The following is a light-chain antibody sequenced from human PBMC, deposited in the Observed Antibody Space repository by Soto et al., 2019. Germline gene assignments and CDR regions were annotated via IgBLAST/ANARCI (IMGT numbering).Light chain of an antibody. V-gene: IGLV2-14*01. Sequence: QSALTQPASVSGSPGQSITISCTGTSSDVGGYNYVSWYQQHPGKAPKLMIYEVSNRPSGVSNRFSGSKSGNTASLTISGLQAEDEAHYYCSSYTSSYTFVFRIGTTVTVL. CDR1: SSDVGGYNY. J-gene: IGLJ1*01. CDR2: EVS. CDR3: SSYTSSYTFV.